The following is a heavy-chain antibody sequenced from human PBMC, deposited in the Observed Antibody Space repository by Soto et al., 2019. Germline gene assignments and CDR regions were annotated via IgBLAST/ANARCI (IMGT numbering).Heavy chain of an antibody. D-gene: IGHD2-2*01. V-gene: IGHV1-8*01. CDR2: MNAKSGDT. J-gene: IGHJ6*02. Sequence: QAHLEQSGAEVKRPGASVKVSCKASGYTFSDFDINWLRQASGQGPEWMGWMNAKSGDTFFAQRFQGKFNMTWDTSLTTAYMEAGSLTSDDTAVYYCARGNPFNYAGFDVWGQGTTVAVSS. CDR1: GYTFSDFD. CDR3: ARGNPFNYAGFDV.